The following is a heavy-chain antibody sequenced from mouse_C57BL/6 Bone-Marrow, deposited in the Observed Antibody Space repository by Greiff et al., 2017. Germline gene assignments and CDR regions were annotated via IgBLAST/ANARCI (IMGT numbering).Heavy chain of an antibody. CDR2: IYPRSGNT. CDR1: GYTFTSYG. J-gene: IGHJ3*01. V-gene: IGHV1-81*01. D-gene: IGHD2-2*01. Sequence: QVQLQQSGAELARPGASVKLSCKASGYTFTSYGISWVKQRTGQGLEWIGEIYPRSGNTYYNGKFKGKATLTADKSSSTAYMELRSLTSGDSAVYFCARGYIAWFAYWGQGTLVTVSA. CDR3: ARGYIAWFAY.